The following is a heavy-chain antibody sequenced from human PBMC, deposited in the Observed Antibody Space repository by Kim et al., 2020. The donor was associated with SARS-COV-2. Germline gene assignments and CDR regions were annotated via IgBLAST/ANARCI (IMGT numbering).Heavy chain of an antibody. J-gene: IGHJ6*02. CDR3: AGGYYYDSSGYYYAPIGYGMDV. V-gene: IGHV3-48*03. Sequence: GGSLRLSCAASGFTFSSYEMNWVRQAPGKGLEWVSYISSSGSTIYYADSVKGRFTISRDNAKNSLYLQMNSLRAEDTAVYYCAGGYYYDSSGYYYAPIGYGMDVWGQGTTVTVSS. CDR2: ISSSGSTI. CDR1: GFTFSSYE. D-gene: IGHD3-22*01.